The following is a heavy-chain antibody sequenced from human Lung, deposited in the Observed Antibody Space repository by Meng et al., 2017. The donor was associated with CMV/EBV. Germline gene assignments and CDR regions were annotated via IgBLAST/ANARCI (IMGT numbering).Heavy chain of an antibody. CDR1: GFTFAGYA. J-gene: IGHJ4*02. Sequence: GESLKISCTASGFTFAGYALSWVRQVPGKGLEWVGFIRSQTFGGTAAYAASVKGKFTVSRDDSKSNAYLQLNSLKVEDTAVYYCSRGVTEGATDYWCQGTXVTVYS. D-gene: IGHD1-26*01. CDR3: SRGVTEGATDY. V-gene: IGHV3-49*04. CDR2: IRSQTFGGTA.